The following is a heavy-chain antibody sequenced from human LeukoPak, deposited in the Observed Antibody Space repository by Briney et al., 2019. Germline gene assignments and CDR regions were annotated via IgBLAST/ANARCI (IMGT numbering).Heavy chain of an antibody. CDR1: GFAFNNYA. CDR2: INDNGCQR. Sequence: PGGSLRLSCAASGFAFNNYAITWVRQAPGKGLEWVSNINDNGCQRHYADSVKGRFTISRDNYKNTLFLQMDSLRAEDEAVYYCAKTQWKVGATDYFDYWGQGILVTVSS. V-gene: IGHV3-23*01. D-gene: IGHD1-26*01. J-gene: IGHJ4*02. CDR3: AKTQWKVGATDYFDY.